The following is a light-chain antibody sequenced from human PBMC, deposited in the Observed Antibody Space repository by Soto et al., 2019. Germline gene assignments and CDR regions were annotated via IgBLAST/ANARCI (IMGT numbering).Light chain of an antibody. CDR1: QIIGTW. Sequence: DIQMTQSPSTLSAPVGDRVTITCRASQIIGTWLAWYQQKPEKAPKLLIYDASNLEAGVPSRFSGSRSGTEFTLTISSLQPADLATYYCQQYYTYPLTFGGGTKVELK. CDR3: QQYYTYPLT. V-gene: IGKV1-5*01. CDR2: DAS. J-gene: IGKJ4*01.